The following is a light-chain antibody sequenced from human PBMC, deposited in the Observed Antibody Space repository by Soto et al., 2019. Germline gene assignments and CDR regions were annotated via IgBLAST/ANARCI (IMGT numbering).Light chain of an antibody. CDR3: SSYTSSSALVV. V-gene: IGLV2-14*01. Sequence: QSALTQPASVSGSPGQSITISCTGTSSDVGGYNYVSWYQQHPGKAPKLMIYEVSNRPSGVSNRFSGSKSGNRASLTISGLQAEDEAEYYCSSYTSSSALVVFGGGTKVTVL. CDR1: SSDVGGYNY. J-gene: IGLJ2*01. CDR2: EVS.